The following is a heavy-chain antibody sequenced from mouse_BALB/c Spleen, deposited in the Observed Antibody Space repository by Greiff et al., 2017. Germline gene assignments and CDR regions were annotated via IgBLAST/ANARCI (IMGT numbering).Heavy chain of an antibody. CDR2: ISSGGSYT. CDR1: GFTFSSYA. CDR3: ARGGSSYEDYAMDY. J-gene: IGHJ4*01. V-gene: IGHV5-9-4*01. D-gene: IGHD1-1*01. Sequence: EVKVVESGGGLVKPGGSLKLSCAASGFTFSSYAMSWVRQSPEKRLEWVAEISSGGSYTYYPDTVTGRFTISRDNAKNTLYLEMSSLRSEDTAMYYCARGGSSYEDYAMDYWGQGTSVTVSS.